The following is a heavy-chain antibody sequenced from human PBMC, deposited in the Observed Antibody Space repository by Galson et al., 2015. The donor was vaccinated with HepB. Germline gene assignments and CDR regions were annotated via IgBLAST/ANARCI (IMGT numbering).Heavy chain of an antibody. CDR1: GYTFTNYG. Sequence: SVKVSCKASGYTFTNYGISWVRQAPGQGLEWMGWISTYNDNTNYEQKLQGRVIMTTDTYTRTAYMEWRSLRSDDTAMYYCVRGGRLGELSSFDYWGQGTLVTVSS. J-gene: IGHJ4*02. CDR3: VRGGRLGELSSFDY. V-gene: IGHV1-18*01. CDR2: ISTYNDNT. D-gene: IGHD3-16*02.